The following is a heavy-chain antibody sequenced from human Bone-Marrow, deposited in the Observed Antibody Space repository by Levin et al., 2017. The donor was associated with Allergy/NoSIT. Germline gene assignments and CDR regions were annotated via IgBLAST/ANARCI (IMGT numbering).Heavy chain of an antibody. CDR2: VYYSGST. J-gene: IGHJ2*01. D-gene: IGHD6-13*01. CDR3: ARVYSNNWYDNRGWFDL. CDR1: DGSISTYY. Sequence: PSETLSLTCTISDGSISTYYWSWIRQPPGKGLEWIGYVYYSGSTNYNPSLQSRVTISVDTSKNQFSLKLISVTAADTAVYYCARVYSNNWYDNRGWFDLWGRGTLVTVSS. V-gene: IGHV4-59*01.